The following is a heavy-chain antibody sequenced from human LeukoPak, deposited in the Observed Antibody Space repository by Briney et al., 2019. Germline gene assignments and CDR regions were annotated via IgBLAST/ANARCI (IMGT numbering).Heavy chain of an antibody. Sequence: GGSLRLCCAASGFTFSSYGMHWVRQAPGKGLEWVAVISYDGSNKYYADSVKGRFTISRDNSKNTLYLQMNSLRAEDTAVYYCARQWELLGGYFDYWGQGTLVTVSS. V-gene: IGHV3-30*03. CDR1: GFTFSSYG. D-gene: IGHD1-26*01. CDR3: ARQWELLGGYFDY. CDR2: ISYDGSNK. J-gene: IGHJ4*02.